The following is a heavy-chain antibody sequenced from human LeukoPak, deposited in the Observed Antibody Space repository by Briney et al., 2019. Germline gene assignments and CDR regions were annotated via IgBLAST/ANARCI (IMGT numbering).Heavy chain of an antibody. D-gene: IGHD3-3*01. J-gene: IGHJ5*02. CDR2: INPNSGGT. Sequence: ASVKVSCKASGYTFTGYYMHWVRQAPGQGLEWMGWINPNSGGTNYAQKFQGRVTMTRDTSISTAYMELSRLRSDDTAVYYCAREVPRITIFGVVTKSWFDPWGQGTLVTVSS. CDR1: GYTFTGYY. V-gene: IGHV1-2*02. CDR3: AREVPRITIFGVVTKSWFDP.